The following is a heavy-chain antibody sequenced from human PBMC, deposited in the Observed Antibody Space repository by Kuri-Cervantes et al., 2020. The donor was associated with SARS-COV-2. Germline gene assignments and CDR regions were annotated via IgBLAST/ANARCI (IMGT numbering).Heavy chain of an antibody. Sequence: GVLKISCAASGFSFSTSVMAWVRQAPGKGLEWVSTMSGSGASTHYADSVKGRFTISRDNSKNMLYLQMYSLRAEDTAVYYCAKTSGYNYYFAYWGQGSLVTVSS. CDR1: GFSFSTSV. D-gene: IGHD5-24*01. CDR3: AKTSGYNYYFAY. CDR2: MSGSGAST. J-gene: IGHJ4*02. V-gene: IGHV3-23*01.